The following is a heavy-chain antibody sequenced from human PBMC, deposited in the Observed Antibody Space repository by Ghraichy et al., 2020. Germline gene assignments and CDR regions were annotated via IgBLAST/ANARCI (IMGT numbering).Heavy chain of an antibody. J-gene: IGHJ3*01. CDR3: ARRVVNYSKDHDAFDV. D-gene: IGHD4-11*01. CDR2: MNPDSGNT. Sequence: ASVKVSCKVSGYIFTTYDIHWLRQATGQGLEWMGWMNPDSGNTAYAPRLQGRVTLTRDTSRSTAYMELSSLKSDDTAIYYCARRVVNYSKDHDAFDVWGQGTLVTVSS. V-gene: IGHV1-8*02. CDR1: GYIFTTYD.